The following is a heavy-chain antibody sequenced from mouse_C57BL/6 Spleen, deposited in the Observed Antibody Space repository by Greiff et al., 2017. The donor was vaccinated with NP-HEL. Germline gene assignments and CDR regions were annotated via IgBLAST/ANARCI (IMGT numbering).Heavy chain of an antibody. J-gene: IGHJ4*01. CDR1: GYSITSGYY. V-gene: IGHV3-6*01. CDR2: ISYDGSN. CDR3: ARITTVVAHYAMDY. Sequence: DVQLQESGPGLVKPSQSLSLTCSVTGYSITSGYYWNWIRQFPGNKLEWMGYISYDGSNNYNPSLKNRISITRDTSKNQFFLKLNSVTTEDTATYYCARITTVVAHYAMDYWGQGTSVTVSS. D-gene: IGHD1-1*01.